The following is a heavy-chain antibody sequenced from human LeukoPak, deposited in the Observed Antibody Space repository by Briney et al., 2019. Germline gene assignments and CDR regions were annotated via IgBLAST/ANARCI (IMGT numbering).Heavy chain of an antibody. CDR3: ARDREAAAGFDAFDI. V-gene: IGHV3-11*06. CDR2: ISSSSSYI. CDR1: GFTFSDNY. Sequence: GGSLRLSCAASGFTFSDNYMSWIRQAPGKGLEWVSSISSSSSYIYYADSVKGRFTISRDNAKNSLYLQMNSLRAEDTAVYYCARDREAAAGFDAFDIWGQGTMVTVSS. D-gene: IGHD6-13*01. J-gene: IGHJ3*02.